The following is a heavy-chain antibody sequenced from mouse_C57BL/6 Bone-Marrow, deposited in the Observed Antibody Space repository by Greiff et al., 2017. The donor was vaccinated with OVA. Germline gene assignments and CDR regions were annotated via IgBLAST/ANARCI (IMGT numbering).Heavy chain of an antibody. D-gene: IGHD3-3*01. CDR2: IWSKCCNYSS. CDR1: GFIFNPYA. J-gene: IGHJ2*01. V-gene: IGHV10-3*01. Sequence: GGGLVQPRGSLKLPCAAPGFIFNPYAMHWVRLAPGEALEWAASIWSKCCNYSSYYADSVKDRFTSTRDETQSMLYLRMNNVKDEDTAMCYCVREGTDYWGQGTTLTVSS. CDR3: VREGTDY.